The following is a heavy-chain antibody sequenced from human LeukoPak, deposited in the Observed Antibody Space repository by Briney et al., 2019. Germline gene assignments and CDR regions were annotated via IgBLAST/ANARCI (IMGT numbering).Heavy chain of an antibody. CDR3: VRAMGD. D-gene: IGHD3-16*01. V-gene: IGHV3-53*01. CDR2: IYVAGST. J-gene: IGHJ4*02. Sequence: GGSLRLSCAASGFTVSDSFMTWVRQAPGKGLEWVSVIYVAGSTYYADSVKGRFTVSRDNSKNTLYLQMNSLRADDTAVYYCVRAMGDWGQGTLVTVSS. CDR1: GFTVSDSF.